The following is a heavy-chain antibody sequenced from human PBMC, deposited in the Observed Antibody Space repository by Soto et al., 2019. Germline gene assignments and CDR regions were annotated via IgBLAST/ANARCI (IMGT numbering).Heavy chain of an antibody. CDR2: IYYSGST. J-gene: IGHJ4*02. Sequence: QVQLQESGPGLVKPSETLSLTCTVSGGSISSYYWSWIRQPPGKGLEWIGYIYYSGSTNYNPSLKSRVTISVDTSKNQFSLKLSSVTAADTAVYYCARVADRVAMPSGYWGQGTLVTVSS. CDR3: ARVADRVAMPSGY. CDR1: GGSISSYY. V-gene: IGHV4-59*01. D-gene: IGHD2-2*01.